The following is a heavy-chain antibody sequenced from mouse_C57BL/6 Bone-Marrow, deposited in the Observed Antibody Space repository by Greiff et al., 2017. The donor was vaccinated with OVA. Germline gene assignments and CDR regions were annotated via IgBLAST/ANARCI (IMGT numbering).Heavy chain of an antibody. Sequence: QVQLQQSGAELVRPGSSVKMSCKASGYTFTNYWIGWAKQRPGHGLEWIGDIYPGGGYTNYNDKLKGKATLTADKSSSTAYMQFSSRTSEDSAIYYCARYEAAQATMDYWGQGTTLTVSS. CDR3: ARYEAAQATMDY. CDR1: GYTFTNYW. D-gene: IGHD3-2*02. CDR2: IYPGGGYT. V-gene: IGHV1-63*01. J-gene: IGHJ2*01.